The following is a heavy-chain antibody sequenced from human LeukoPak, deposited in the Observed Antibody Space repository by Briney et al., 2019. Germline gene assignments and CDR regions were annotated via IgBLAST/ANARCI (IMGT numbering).Heavy chain of an antibody. J-gene: IGHJ4*02. V-gene: IGHV1-46*01. D-gene: IGHD5-24*01. CDR3: ARGIGGYNYLDY. CDR2: INPSGGST. CDR1: GHTFSRSY. Sequence: GASVKVSRKASGHTFSRSYMHWVRQAPGQGLEWMGIINPSGGSTSYAQKFQGRVTMTRDMSTSTVYMELSSLRSEDTAVYYCARGIGGYNYLDYWGQGTLVTVSS.